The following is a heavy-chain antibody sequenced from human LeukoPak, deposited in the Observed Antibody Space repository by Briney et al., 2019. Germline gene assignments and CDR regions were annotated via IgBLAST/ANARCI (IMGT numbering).Heavy chain of an antibody. Sequence: SETLSLTCTVSGGSISSYYWSWIRQPPGKGLEWIGYIYYSGSTNYNPSLKSRVTISVDTSKNQFSLKLSSVTAADTAVYYCARFNTGTAGSGFDPWGQGTLVTVSS. J-gene: IGHJ5*02. D-gene: IGHD1-1*01. CDR1: GGSISSYY. CDR3: ARFNTGTAGSGFDP. CDR2: IYYSGST. V-gene: IGHV4-59*01.